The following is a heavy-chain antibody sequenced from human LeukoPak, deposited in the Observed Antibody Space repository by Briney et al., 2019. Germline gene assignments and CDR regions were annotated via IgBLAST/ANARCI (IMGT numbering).Heavy chain of an antibody. D-gene: IGHD3-10*01. V-gene: IGHV3-30*04. CDR2: ISYDGSNK. J-gene: IGHJ4*02. CDR3: PRDVGSSNYFDY. CDR1: GFTFSSYS. Sequence: PGGSLRLSCAASGFTFSSYSMYWVGQAPGKGLEWVAVISYDGSNKYYADSVKGRLTISRDNSKNTLFLQMNSLRAEDTAVYYCPRDVGSSNYFDYWGQGTLVTVSA.